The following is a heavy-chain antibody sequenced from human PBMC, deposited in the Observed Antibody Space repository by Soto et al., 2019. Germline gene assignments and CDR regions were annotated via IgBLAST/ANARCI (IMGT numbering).Heavy chain of an antibody. V-gene: IGHV4-61*01. CDR3: ARDTKEYYYDSSGYYLGYYYYGMDV. J-gene: IGHJ6*02. Sequence: QVQLQESGPGLVKPSETLSLTCTVSGGSVSGGNYYWSWIRQPPGKGLEWIGYIYYAGSTNYNHSLMSRVNLSVETSKNQFSLNLSSVTAADTAVYYCARDTKEYYYDSSGYYLGYYYYGMDVWGQGTTVTVSS. CDR2: IYYAGST. CDR1: GGSVSGGNYY. D-gene: IGHD3-22*01.